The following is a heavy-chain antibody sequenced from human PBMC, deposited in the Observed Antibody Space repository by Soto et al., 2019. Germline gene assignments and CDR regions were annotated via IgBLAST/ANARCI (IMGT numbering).Heavy chain of an antibody. J-gene: IGHJ3*01. CDR1: GGSLGGYY. Sequence: SESLSLTCTVSGGSLGGYYCTWIRQPPGKGLEWIGYVYYSGNTNYNPSLNSRLTISVDTSKHQFSLKLGSVTAADTAVYYCARVWGGAFDLWGQGKMVTVSS. V-gene: IGHV4-59*01. CDR2: VYYSGNT. CDR3: ARVWGGAFDL. D-gene: IGHD3-10*01.